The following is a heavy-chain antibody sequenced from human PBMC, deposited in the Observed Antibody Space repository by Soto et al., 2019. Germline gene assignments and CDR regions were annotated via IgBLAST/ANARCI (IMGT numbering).Heavy chain of an antibody. Sequence: SETLSLTCTVSGDSISSSNSHWGCTRQPPGKGLEYIGSVYYGGAIFYSGNIYYNPSLKSRVTISVDTSKNQFSLRLSSVTAADTGVYYCVRYDRINMKPYSPEGFHIWGQGTMVTVSS. J-gene: IGHJ3*02. CDR1: GDSISSSNSH. D-gene: IGHD3-3*02. V-gene: IGHV4-39*01. CDR3: VRYDRINMKPYSPEGFHI. CDR2: VYYGGAIFYSGNI.